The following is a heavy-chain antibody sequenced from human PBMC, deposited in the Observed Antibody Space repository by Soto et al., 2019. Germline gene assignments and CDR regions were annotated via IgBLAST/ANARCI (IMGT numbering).Heavy chain of an antibody. Sequence: PSQTLSLTCAISGDSVSSSSVTWNWIRQSPSRGLEWLGRTYYRSKWYNDYAVSVKSRITINPDTSKNQFSLQLNSVTPEDTAVYYCARGLSSGRNNWFDPWGQGTLVTVSS. D-gene: IGHD6-19*01. J-gene: IGHJ5*02. V-gene: IGHV6-1*01. CDR1: GDSVSSSSVT. CDR2: TYYRSKWYN. CDR3: ARGLSSGRNNWFDP.